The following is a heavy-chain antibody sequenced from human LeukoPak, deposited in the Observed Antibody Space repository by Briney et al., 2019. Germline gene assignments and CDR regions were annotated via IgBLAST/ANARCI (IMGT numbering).Heavy chain of an antibody. V-gene: IGHV3-23*01. D-gene: IGHD1-14*01. J-gene: IGHJ3*01. CDR3: AKEPHRYGGRPDAFDV. Sequence: GGSLRLSCGISGFTFNNYAMAWVRQPPGKGLEWVSFISGSGLHTKYSDSVKGRFTISRDNSKNTLFLQLDTLRAEDTAVYYCAKEPHRYGGRPDAFDVWGQGTTVIVSS. CDR2: ISGSGLHT. CDR1: GFTFNNYA.